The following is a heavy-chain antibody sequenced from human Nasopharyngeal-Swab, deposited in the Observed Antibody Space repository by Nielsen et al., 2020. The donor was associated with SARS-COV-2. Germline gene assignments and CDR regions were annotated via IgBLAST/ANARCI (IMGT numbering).Heavy chain of an antibody. CDR3: AREVLIDYGDYLRGNWYDP. Sequence: GESLKISCAASGFTVNNNYISWIRQPPRKGQEWVSVIYSRGATYYADSVQGRFTISRHNSKNTVSLQMNSLRIEDTAVYYCAREVLIDYGDYLRGNWYDPWGQGTLVIVSS. D-gene: IGHD4-17*01. J-gene: IGHJ5*02. CDR1: GFTVNNNY. CDR2: IYSRGAT. V-gene: IGHV3-53*04.